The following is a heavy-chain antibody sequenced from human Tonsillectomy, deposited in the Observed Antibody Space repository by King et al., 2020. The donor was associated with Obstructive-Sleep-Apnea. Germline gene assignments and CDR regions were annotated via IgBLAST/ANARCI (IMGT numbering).Heavy chain of an antibody. CDR1: GFTFSSYW. CDR3: ARDSTIYCGGDCYYDY. Sequence: VQLVESGGGLVQPGGSLRLSCAASGFTFSSYWMHWVRHAPGKGLVWVSRINSDGSSTNYAGSVKGRFTISRDNAKNTLYLQMNSLRAEDTAVYYCARDSTIYCGGDCYYDYWGQGTLVTVSS. D-gene: IGHD2-21*02. CDR2: INSDGSST. V-gene: IGHV3-74*01. J-gene: IGHJ4*02.